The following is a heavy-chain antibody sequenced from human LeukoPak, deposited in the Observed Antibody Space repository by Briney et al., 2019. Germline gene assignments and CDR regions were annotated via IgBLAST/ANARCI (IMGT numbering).Heavy chain of an antibody. CDR2: INPNSGGT. CDR3: AKSYYYDSSGYFPLFDY. V-gene: IGHV1-2*06. D-gene: IGHD3-22*01. CDR1: GYTFTGYY. Sequence: ASVKVSCKASGYTFTGYYMHWVRQAPGQGLEWMGRINPNSGGTNYAQKFQGRVTMTRDTSISTAYMELSRLRSDDTAVYYCAKSYYYDSSGYFPLFDYWGQGTLVTVSS. J-gene: IGHJ4*02.